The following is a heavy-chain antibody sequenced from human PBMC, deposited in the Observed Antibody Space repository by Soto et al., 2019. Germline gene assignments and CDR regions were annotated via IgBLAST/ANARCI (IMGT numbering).Heavy chain of an antibody. D-gene: IGHD5-12*01. CDR2: IYTTGTT. V-gene: IGHV4-4*07. Sequence: SETLSLTCTVSGDSMSSYYWSWIRQPGGRGLEWIGHIYTTGTTYFNPSLKSRVTMSLDTSKNQFSLRLRSVTAADTAVYYCARDQGYTGYETDWFDPWGQGTLVTVSS. J-gene: IGHJ5*02. CDR1: GDSMSSYY. CDR3: ARDQGYTGYETDWFDP.